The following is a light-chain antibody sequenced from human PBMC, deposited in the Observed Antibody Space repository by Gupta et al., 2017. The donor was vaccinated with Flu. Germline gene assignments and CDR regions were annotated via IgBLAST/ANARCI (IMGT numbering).Light chain of an antibody. J-gene: IGKJ1*01. CDR3: QQSYSNFWT. CDR2: AAS. V-gene: IGKV1-39*01. Sequence: DIQMTQSPSSLSASVGGRVTITCRASQSISSYLNWYQHKPGKAPKLLIHAASSLLSGVPSRFSGSGFGTDFTLTISNLQPEDFATYYCQQSYSNFWTFGPGTKVEIK. CDR1: QSISSY.